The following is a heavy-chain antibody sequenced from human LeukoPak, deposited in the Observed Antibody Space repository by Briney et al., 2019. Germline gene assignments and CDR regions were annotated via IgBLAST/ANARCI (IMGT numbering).Heavy chain of an antibody. CDR1: GGSISSYY. D-gene: IGHD3-22*01. V-gene: IGHV4-59*08. CDR2: IYYSGST. CDR3: AGTYYYDSSGYYPY. J-gene: IGHJ4*02. Sequence: SETLSLTCTVSGGSISSYYWSWIRQPPGKGLEWIGYIYYSGSTNYNPSLKSRVTISVDTSKNQFSLKLSSVTAADTAVYYCAGTYYYDSSGYYPYWGQGTLDTVSS.